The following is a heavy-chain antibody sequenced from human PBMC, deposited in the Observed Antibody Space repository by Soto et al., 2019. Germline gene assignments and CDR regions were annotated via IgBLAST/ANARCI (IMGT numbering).Heavy chain of an antibody. Sequence: QVQLVESGGGVVQPGRSLRLSCAASGFTFSSYGMHWVRQAPGKGLEWVEVIPYDGRNKYYADSVKCRFTISRDNSQHTQYLQMKSLRAEDTAVYYCAKYLGWSVVAASPCFDYWGQGTLVTVSS. CDR3: AKYLGWSVVAASPCFDY. J-gene: IGHJ4*02. CDR1: GFTFSSYG. CDR2: IPYDGRNK. D-gene: IGHD2-15*01. V-gene: IGHV3-30*18.